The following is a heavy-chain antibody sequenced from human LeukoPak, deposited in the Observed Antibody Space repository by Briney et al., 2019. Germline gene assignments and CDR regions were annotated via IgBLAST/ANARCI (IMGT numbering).Heavy chain of an antibody. J-gene: IGHJ4*02. CDR2: ISSSSSYI. D-gene: IGHD1-26*01. V-gene: IGHV3-21*01. Sequence: GGSLRLSCAASGFTFSSYSMNWVRQAPGKGLEWVSSISSSSSYIYYADSVKGRFTISRDNAKNSLYLQMNSLRAEDTAVYYCATSSGWWELLWVYWGLGTLVTVSS. CDR1: GFTFSSYS. CDR3: ATSSGWWELLWVY.